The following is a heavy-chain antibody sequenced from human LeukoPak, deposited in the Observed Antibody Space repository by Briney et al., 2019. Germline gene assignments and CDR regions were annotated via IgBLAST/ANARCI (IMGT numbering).Heavy chain of an antibody. D-gene: IGHD3-10*01. V-gene: IGHV4-39*01. J-gene: IGHJ3*02. Sequence: SETLSLTCAVYGGSFSGYYWGWIRQPPGKGLEWIGSIYYSGSTYYNPSLKSRVTISVDTSKDQFSLKLSSVTAADTAVYYCATLTLYYYGSGSYYSAFDIWGQGTMVTVSS. CDR3: ATLTLYYYGSGSYYSAFDI. CDR1: GGSFSGYY. CDR2: IYYSGST.